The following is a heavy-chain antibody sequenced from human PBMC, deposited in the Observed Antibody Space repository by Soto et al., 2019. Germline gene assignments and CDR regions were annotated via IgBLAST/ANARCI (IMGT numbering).Heavy chain of an antibody. V-gene: IGHV4-34*01. Sequence: SETLSLTCAVYGGSFSGYYWSWIRQPPGKGLEWIGEINHSGSTNYNPSLKSRVTISVDTSKNQFSLKLSSVTAADTAVYYCARGRGDIVVVVAATGPCWFDPWGQGTLVTVSS. D-gene: IGHD2-15*01. CDR2: INHSGST. CDR1: GGSFSGYY. CDR3: ARGRGDIVVVVAATGPCWFDP. J-gene: IGHJ5*02.